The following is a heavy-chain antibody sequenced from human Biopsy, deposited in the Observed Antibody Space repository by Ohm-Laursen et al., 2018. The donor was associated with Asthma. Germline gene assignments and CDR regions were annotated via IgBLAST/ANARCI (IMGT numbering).Heavy chain of an antibody. J-gene: IGHJ4*01. CDR1: GVAFSGYT. D-gene: IGHD2/OR15-2a*01. V-gene: IGHV1-58*01. Sequence: SVKVSCKASGVAFSGYTFEWVRQARGLGLEWIAWIVFASGATNYAQNFQDRLTVTRDMSAGSVSMELRGLSSTDTAVYYCAAGRTSLQGESLIWGQGTLVSVSS. CDR3: AAGRTSLQGESLI. CDR2: IVFASGAT.